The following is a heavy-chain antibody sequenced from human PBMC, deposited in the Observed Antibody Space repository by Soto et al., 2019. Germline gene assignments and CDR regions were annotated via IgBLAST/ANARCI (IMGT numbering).Heavy chain of an antibody. CDR3: ARDGPPPGRVRGNWFDP. CDR2: IYYSGST. J-gene: IGHJ5*02. CDR1: GGSISSGGYY. Sequence: QVQLQESGPGLVKPSQTLSLTCTVSGGSISSGGYYWSWIRQHPGKGLEWIGYIYYSGSTYYNPSLKSRVTISVDTSKNQFSLKLSSVTAADTAVYYCARDGPPPGRVRGNWFDPWGQGTLVTVSS. V-gene: IGHV4-31*03. D-gene: IGHD3-10*01.